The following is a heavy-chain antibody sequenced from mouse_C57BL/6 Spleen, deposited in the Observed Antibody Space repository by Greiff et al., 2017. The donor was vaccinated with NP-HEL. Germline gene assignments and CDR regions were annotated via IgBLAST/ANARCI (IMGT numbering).Heavy chain of an antibody. CDR3: ARDSSGPY. J-gene: IGHJ3*01. V-gene: IGHV1-18*01. CDR1: GYTFTDYN. D-gene: IGHD3-2*02. Sequence: VQLQQSGPELVKPGASVKIPCKASGYTFTDYNMDWVKQSHGKSLEWIGDINPNNGGTFYNQKFKGKATLTVDKSSSTAYMELRSLTSEDTAVYYCARDSSGPYWGQGTLVTVSA. CDR2: INPNNGGT.